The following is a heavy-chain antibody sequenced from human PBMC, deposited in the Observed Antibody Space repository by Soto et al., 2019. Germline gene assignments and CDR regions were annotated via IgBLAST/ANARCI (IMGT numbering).Heavy chain of an antibody. CDR3: GRLPRLGDPFDY. V-gene: IGHV4-28*01. CDR1: RYSISSGNW. Sequence: PSETLSLTCTVSRYSISSGNWWGWIRQPPGKGLEWLGYMSYSGTTYYNPSLKSRVTMSVDASKNQFSLRLSSVTAVDTAVYYCGRLPRLGDPFDYWGQGILVTVS. CDR2: MSYSGTT. D-gene: IGHD3-16*01. J-gene: IGHJ4*02.